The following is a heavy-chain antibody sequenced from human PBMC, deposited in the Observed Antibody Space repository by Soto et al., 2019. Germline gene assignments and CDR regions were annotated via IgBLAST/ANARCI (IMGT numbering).Heavy chain of an antibody. CDR2: IIPILGIA. CDR3: ASSRPLPHGAFDI. D-gene: IGHD6-6*01. J-gene: IGHJ3*02. V-gene: IGHV1-69*02. CDR1: GWTLHRYT. Sequence: APVKVSRKASGWTLHRYTIHWVGQGPGQGLEWMGRIIPILGIANYAQKFQGRVTITADKSTSTAYMELSSLRSEDTAVYYCASSRPLPHGAFDIWGQGTMVTVSS.